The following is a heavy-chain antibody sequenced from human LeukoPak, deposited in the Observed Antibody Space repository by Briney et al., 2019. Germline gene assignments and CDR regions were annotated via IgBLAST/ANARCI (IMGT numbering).Heavy chain of an antibody. V-gene: IGHV3-9*01. Sequence: PGRSLRLSCAASGFTFDDYAMHWARQAPGKGLEWVSGISWNSGSIGYADSVKGRFTISRDNAKNSLYLQMNSLRAEGTALYYCAKGSYDSSGYYHWYFDLWGRGTLVTVSS. CDR3: AKGSYDSSGYYHWYFDL. CDR2: ISWNSGSI. CDR1: GFTFDDYA. J-gene: IGHJ2*01. D-gene: IGHD3-22*01.